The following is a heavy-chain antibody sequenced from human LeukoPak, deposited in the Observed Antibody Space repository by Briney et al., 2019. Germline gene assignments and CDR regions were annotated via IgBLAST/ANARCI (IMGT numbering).Heavy chain of an antibody. Sequence: SQTLSLTCAISGDXVSSKSATWNWLRQSPSRGLEWLGKTYYRSRWYNDSALSVKSRITINPDTSKNQFSLHLHSVTPEDTAGYYCARDPRISSGWQFDYWGQGTLVTVSS. CDR2: TYYRSRWYN. CDR3: ARDPRISSGWQFDY. V-gene: IGHV6-1*01. CDR1: GDXVSSKSAT. D-gene: IGHD6-19*01. J-gene: IGHJ4*02.